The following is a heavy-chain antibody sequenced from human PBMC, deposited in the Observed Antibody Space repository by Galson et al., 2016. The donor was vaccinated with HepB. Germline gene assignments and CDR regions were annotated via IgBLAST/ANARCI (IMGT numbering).Heavy chain of an antibody. CDR3: TVAASYDFWSGYYMLDP. D-gene: IGHD3-3*01. Sequence: SLRLSCATSGFSFSHAWMHWVRQAPGKGLEWVGRIKSKTDGGTTDYAAPVKGRFAISRDNSKDTLYLQMNRLKTEGTGVYYCTVAASYDFWSGYYMLDPWGQGTLVTVSS. V-gene: IGHV3-15*07. CDR2: IKSKTDGGTT. CDR1: GFSFSHAW. J-gene: IGHJ5*02.